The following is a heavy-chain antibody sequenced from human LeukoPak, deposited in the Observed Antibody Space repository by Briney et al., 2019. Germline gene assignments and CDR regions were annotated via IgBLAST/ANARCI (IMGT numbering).Heavy chain of an antibody. CDR2: ISSSSSTI. Sequence: GGSLRLSCAASGFTFSSYSMNWVRQAPGKGLEWVSYISSSSSTIYYADSVEGRFTISRDNAKNSLYLQMNSLRAEDTAVYYCARGLGGNSDYWGQGTLVTVSS. CDR1: GFTFSSYS. CDR3: ARGLGGNSDY. D-gene: IGHD2-15*01. J-gene: IGHJ4*02. V-gene: IGHV3-48*04.